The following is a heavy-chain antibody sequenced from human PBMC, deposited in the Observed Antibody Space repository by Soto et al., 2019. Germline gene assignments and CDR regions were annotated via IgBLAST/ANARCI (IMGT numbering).Heavy chain of an antibody. D-gene: IGHD2-21*02. CDR3: ARLPPAYCGGDCYSGRDY. Sequence: QVQLVQSGAEVKKPGASVKVSCKASGYTFTSYDINWVRQATGQGLEWMGWMNPNSGNTGYAQKFQGRVTMTRKTSISTAYMELSSLRSEDTAVYYCARLPPAYCGGDCYSGRDYWGQGTLVTVSS. V-gene: IGHV1-8*01. J-gene: IGHJ4*02. CDR1: GYTFTSYD. CDR2: MNPNSGNT.